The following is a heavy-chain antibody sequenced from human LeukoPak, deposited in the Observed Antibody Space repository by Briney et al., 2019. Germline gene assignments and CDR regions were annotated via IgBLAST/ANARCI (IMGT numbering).Heavy chain of an antibody. CDR1: GFTFSSYS. CDR2: ISSSSNYI. J-gene: IGHJ4*02. Sequence: GGSLRLSCAASGFTFSSYSMNWVRQAPGKGLEWVSYISSSSNYIYYADSVKGRFTISRDNAKNSLYLQMNSLRAEDTAVYYCARLSSSRTFDYWGQGTLVTVSS. D-gene: IGHD6-13*01. CDR3: ARLSSSRTFDY. V-gene: IGHV3-21*01.